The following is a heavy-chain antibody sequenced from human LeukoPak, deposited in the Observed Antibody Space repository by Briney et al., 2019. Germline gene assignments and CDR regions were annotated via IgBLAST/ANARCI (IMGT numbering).Heavy chain of an antibody. CDR2: ISGTGSST. J-gene: IGHJ5*02. D-gene: IGHD2-2*02. V-gene: IGHV3-23*01. CDR1: GFTFGNYA. CDR3: AKASVAIPQYCNS. Sequence: GGSLRLSCEASGFTFGNYAMNWVRQAPGKGLEWVSTISGTGSSTYCADSAKGRLTISRDNSKDTLFLQLNSLTAADTAMYFCAKASVAIPQYCNSWGQGTLVTVSS.